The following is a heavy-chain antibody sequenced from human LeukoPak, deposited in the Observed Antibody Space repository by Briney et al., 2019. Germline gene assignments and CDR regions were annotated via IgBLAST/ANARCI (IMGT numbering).Heavy chain of an antibody. Sequence: PSETLSLTCTVSGGSISSYHWSWIRQPPGKGLEWIGYIYYSGSTNYNPSLKSRVTISVDTSKNQFSLKLSSVTAADTAVYYCARTHMGAVTTSWYFDLWGRGTLVTVSS. V-gene: IGHV4-59*01. CDR2: IYYSGST. CDR1: GGSISSYH. J-gene: IGHJ2*01. D-gene: IGHD4-17*01. CDR3: ARTHMGAVTTSWYFDL.